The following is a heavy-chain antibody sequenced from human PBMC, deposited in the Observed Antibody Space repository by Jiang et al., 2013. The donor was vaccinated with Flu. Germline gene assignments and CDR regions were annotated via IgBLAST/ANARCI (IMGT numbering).Heavy chain of an antibody. V-gene: IGHV5-51*01. D-gene: IGHD6-19*01. CDR3: ARIAVAGRDYYYGMDV. CDR1: GYSFTSYW. J-gene: IGHJ6*02. Sequence: GAEVKKPGESLRISCKGSGYSFTSYWIGWVRQMPGKGLEWMGIIYPGDSDTRYSPSFQGQVTISAGKSISTAYLQWSSLKASDTAMYYCARIAVAGRDYYYGMDVWGQGTTVTVSS. CDR2: IYPGDSDT.